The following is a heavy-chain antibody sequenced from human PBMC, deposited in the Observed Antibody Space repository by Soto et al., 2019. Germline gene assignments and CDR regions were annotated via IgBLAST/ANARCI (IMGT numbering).Heavy chain of an antibody. CDR1: GFTFSMFS. J-gene: IGHJ5*02. CDR2: ISSNGDST. Sequence: GGSLRLSCSASGFTFSMFSMHWVRQAPGKGREYVSGISSNGDSTYYADSVKGRFTISRDNSKNTLYLQMSSLRAVDTAVYYCVHPRSTVQIPPTWGQGTLVTVSS. V-gene: IGHV3-64D*06. CDR3: VHPRSTVQIPPT. D-gene: IGHD4-17*01.